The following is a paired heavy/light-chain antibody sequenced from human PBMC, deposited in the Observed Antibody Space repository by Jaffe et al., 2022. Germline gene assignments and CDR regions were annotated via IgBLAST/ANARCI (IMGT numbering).Light chain of an antibody. CDR2: DAS. J-gene: IGKJ4*01. V-gene: IGKV1-33*01. Sequence: DIQMTQSPSSLSASVGDRVTITCQASQDISNYLNWYQQKPGKAPKLLIYDASNLETGVPSRFSGSGSGTDFTFTISSLQPEDIATYYCQQYDNLQLTFGGGTKVEIK. CDR3: QQYDNLQLT. CDR1: QDISNY.
Heavy chain of an antibody. V-gene: IGHV3-48*03. CDR3: ARDRKTMVRGVIILPDAFDI. CDR1: GFTFSSYE. J-gene: IGHJ3*02. D-gene: IGHD3-10*01. Sequence: EVQLVESGGGLVQPGGSLRLSCAASGFTFSSYEMNWVRQAPGKGLEWVSYISSSGSTIYYADSVKGRFTISRDNAKNSLYLQMNSLRAEDTAVYYCARDRKTMVRGVIILPDAFDIWGQGTMVTVSS. CDR2: ISSSGSTI.